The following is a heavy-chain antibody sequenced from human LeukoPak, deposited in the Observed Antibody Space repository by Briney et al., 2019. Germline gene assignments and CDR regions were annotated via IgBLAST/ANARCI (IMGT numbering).Heavy chain of an antibody. Sequence: PGRSLRLSCAASGFTFSSYAMHWVRQAPGKGLEWGAVISYDGSNKYYADSVKGRFTISRDNSKNTLYLQMNSLRAEDTAVYYCARDGGIVVVTATDYWGQGTLVTVSS. CDR2: ISYDGSNK. CDR3: ARDGGIVVVTATDY. CDR1: GFTFSSYA. D-gene: IGHD2-21*02. V-gene: IGHV3-30*01. J-gene: IGHJ4*02.